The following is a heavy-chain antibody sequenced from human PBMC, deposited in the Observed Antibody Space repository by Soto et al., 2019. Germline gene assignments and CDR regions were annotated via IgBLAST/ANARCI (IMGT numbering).Heavy chain of an antibody. Sequence: EVQLVESGGGLVQPGGSLRLSCAASGFTVSSNYMSWVRQAPGKGLEGVSVIYSGGSTYYADSVKGRFTISRDNSKNTLYLQMNSLRAEDTAVYYCAREGAAAGKPTDYWGQGTLVTVSS. CDR1: GFTVSSNY. V-gene: IGHV3-66*01. CDR3: AREGAAAGKPTDY. D-gene: IGHD6-13*01. J-gene: IGHJ4*02. CDR2: IYSGGST.